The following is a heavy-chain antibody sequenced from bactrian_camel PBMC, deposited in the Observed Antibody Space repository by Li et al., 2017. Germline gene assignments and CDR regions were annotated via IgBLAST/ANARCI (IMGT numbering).Heavy chain of an antibody. V-gene: IGHV3S9*01. J-gene: IGHJ4*01. D-gene: IGHD3*01. CDR1: GFNYGRYC. CDR2: IDRDGSV. Sequence: HVQLVESGGDSVPAGGSLRLSCALLGFNYGRYCLGWSRDGRNKGREGVASIDRDGSVAYTDFVKGRFTISRDSETNILYLQMTDLKPGDTGTYYCATVSSVWKRCDGGVAFDQWGPGTQVTVS. CDR3: ATVSSVWKRCDGGVAFDQ.